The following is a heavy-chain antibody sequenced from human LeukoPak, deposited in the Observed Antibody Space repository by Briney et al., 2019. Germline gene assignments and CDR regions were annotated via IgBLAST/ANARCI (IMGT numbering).Heavy chain of an antibody. CDR1: GYSVSNTYY. CDR3: ASGYLDGRGTFDY. Sequence: PSETLSLTCPVSGYSVSNTYYWGWIRQPPGEGLEWVGSIHHTGTTYYNPSLKSRVVVSLDTSKNQFSLKLSSVTAADTAVYYFASGYLDGRGTFDYWGQGILVTVSS. CDR2: IHHTGTT. V-gene: IGHV4-38-2*01. J-gene: IGHJ4*02. D-gene: IGHD3-16*01.